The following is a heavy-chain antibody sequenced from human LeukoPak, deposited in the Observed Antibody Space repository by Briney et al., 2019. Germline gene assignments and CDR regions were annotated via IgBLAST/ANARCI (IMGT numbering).Heavy chain of an antibody. CDR2: ISTYNGNT. CDR1: GYTFTSYG. Sequence: ASVKVSCKASGYTFTSYGIAWVRQAPGEGLEWMGGISTYNGNTNYAQKFQGRVTMTSDTSSSTAYMELRSLRSDDTAVYYCARTHDYGDNLMDYWGRGTLVTVSS. J-gene: IGHJ4*02. D-gene: IGHD4-17*01. V-gene: IGHV1-18*04. CDR3: ARTHDYGDNLMDY.